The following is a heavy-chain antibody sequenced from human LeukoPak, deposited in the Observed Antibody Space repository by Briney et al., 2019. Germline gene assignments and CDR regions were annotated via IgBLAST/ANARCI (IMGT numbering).Heavy chain of an antibody. J-gene: IGHJ6*03. V-gene: IGHV3-23*01. CDR2: ISASGRNT. Sequence: PGGSLRLSCAASGFTFSSYAMSWVRQAPGKGLEWVSVISASGRNTYYSESAKGQFTISRDNSKNTLYLQMSSLRAEDTAVYYCVRRGSNCPYYMDFWGKGTTVTVSS. D-gene: IGHD4-11*01. CDR1: GFTFSSYA. CDR3: VRRGSNCPYYMDF.